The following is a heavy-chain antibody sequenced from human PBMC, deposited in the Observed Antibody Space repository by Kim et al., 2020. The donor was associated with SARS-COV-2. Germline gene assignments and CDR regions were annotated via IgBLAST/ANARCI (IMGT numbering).Heavy chain of an antibody. J-gene: IGHJ4*02. CDR2: GNTP. Sequence: GNTPTTEDTVKGRFTISSATSKNTLYLQMSSLRAEDTAIYYCANPRQPDYWGQGTLVTVSS. CDR3: ANPRQPDY. V-gene: IGHV3-23*01. D-gene: IGHD6-13*01.